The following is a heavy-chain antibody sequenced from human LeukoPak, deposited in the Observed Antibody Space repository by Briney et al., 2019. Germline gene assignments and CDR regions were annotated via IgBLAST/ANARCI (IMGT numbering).Heavy chain of an antibody. V-gene: IGHV4-61*08. CDR3: ARRVGATHSNFDY. CDR2: IYYSGST. J-gene: IGHJ4*02. Sequence: SETLSLTCTVSGGSISSGDYYWSWIRQPPGKGLEWIGYIYYSGSTNYNPSLKSRVTISVDTSKNQFSLKLSSVTAADTAVYYCARRVGATHSNFDYWGQGTLVTVSS. CDR1: GGSISSGDYY. D-gene: IGHD1-26*01.